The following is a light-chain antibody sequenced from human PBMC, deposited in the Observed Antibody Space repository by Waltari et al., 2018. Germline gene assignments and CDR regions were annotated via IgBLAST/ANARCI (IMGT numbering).Light chain of an antibody. Sequence: EVVMTQSPATLSVSPGERATLSCRASQSVNGDLAWYQQRPGQAPRLLIHDASTRATGIPVRFGGSGSGTEFTLTISSLQSEDSAIYCCQQYNNWPPTFGGGTKVEIK. J-gene: IGKJ4*01. CDR3: QQYNNWPPT. CDR2: DAS. CDR1: QSVNGD. V-gene: IGKV3-15*01.